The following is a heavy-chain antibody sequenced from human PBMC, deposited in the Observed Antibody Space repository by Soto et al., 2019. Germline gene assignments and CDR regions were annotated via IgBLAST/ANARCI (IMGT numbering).Heavy chain of an antibody. CDR2: IYYSGST. V-gene: IGHV4-59*12. CDR3: ARHDNMTLGHTYLDS. Sequence: PSETLSLTCTVSGGSISSYYWSWIRQPPGKGLEWIGYIYYSGSTNYNPSLKSRVTISVDTSKNQFSLQLTSVTAADTALYFCARHDNMTLGHTYLDSCGPGTLVTVSS. D-gene: IGHD1-1*01. J-gene: IGHJ4*02. CDR1: GGSISSYY.